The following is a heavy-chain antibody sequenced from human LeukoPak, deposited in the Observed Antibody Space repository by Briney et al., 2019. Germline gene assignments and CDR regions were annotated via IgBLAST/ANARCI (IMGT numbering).Heavy chain of an antibody. CDR3: ARGSGYFDS. CDR1: GGSFSGYY. Sequence: SETLSLTCAVYGGSFSGYYWSWIRQPPGKGLEWIGEINHSGTTNYNPSLKSRVTISVDTSKTQFSLKLSSVTAADTAVSYCARGSGYFDSWGQGTLVTVSS. D-gene: IGHD3-10*01. CDR2: INHSGTT. J-gene: IGHJ4*02. V-gene: IGHV4-34*01.